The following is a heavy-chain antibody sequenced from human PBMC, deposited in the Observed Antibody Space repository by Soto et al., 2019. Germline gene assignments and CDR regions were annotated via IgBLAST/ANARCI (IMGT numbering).Heavy chain of an antibody. CDR3: ATDKGVAGPNWFDP. Sequence: QVQLQESGPGLVKPSETLSLTCTVSGGSISSYYWSWIRQPAGKGLEWIGRIYTSGSTNYSPSLNSRVTMSVDTSKNQFSLRLSSVTAADTAVYYCATDKGVAGPNWFDPWGQGTLVTVSS. D-gene: IGHD6-19*01. J-gene: IGHJ5*02. CDR2: IYTSGST. CDR1: GGSISSYY. V-gene: IGHV4-4*07.